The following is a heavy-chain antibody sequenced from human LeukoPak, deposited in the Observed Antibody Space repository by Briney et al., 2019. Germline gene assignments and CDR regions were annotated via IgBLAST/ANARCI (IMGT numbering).Heavy chain of an antibody. J-gene: IGHJ5*02. V-gene: IGHV3-74*01. Sequence: GGSLRLSCAASGFTFSSYWMHWVRQAPGKGLVWVSRINSDGSSTSYADSVKGRFTISRDNAKNTLYLQMNSLRAEDTDVYYCAGESYVYNWFDPWGQGTLVTVSS. CDR2: INSDGSST. CDR1: GFTFSSYW. D-gene: IGHD3-10*01. CDR3: AGESYVYNWFDP.